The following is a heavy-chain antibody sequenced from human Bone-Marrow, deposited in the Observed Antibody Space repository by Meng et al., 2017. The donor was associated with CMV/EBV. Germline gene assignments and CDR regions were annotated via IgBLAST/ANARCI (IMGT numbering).Heavy chain of an antibody. CDR2: IKQDGSEK. CDR3: ARDPEIPSPYYDILTGYLGSYYYYGMDV. D-gene: IGHD3-9*01. J-gene: IGHJ6*02. Sequence: GGTLRLSCAASGFTFSSYWMSWVRQAPGKGLEWVANIKQDGSEKYYVDSVKGRFTISRDNSKNTLYLQMNSLRAEETAVYYCARDPEIPSPYYDILTGYLGSYYYYGMDVWGQGHTVHVAS. V-gene: IGHV3-7*01. CDR1: GFTFSSYW.